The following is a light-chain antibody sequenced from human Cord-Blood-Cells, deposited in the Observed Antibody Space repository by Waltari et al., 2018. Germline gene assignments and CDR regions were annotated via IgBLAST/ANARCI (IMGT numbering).Light chain of an antibody. J-gene: IGLJ2*01. Sequence: SALTQPASVSGSPGQSITISCTGTSSDVGGYNYVSWYQQHPGKAPKPMIYDVSNRPSGVSNRFSGSKSGNTASLTISGLQAEDEADYYCSSYTSSSTVVFGGGTKLTVL. V-gene: IGLV2-14*01. CDR2: DVS. CDR3: SSYTSSSTVV. CDR1: SSDVGGYNY.